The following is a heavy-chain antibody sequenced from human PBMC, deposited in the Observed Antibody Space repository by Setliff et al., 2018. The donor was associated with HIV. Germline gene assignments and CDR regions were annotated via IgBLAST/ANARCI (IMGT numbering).Heavy chain of an antibody. V-gene: IGHV4-39*07. J-gene: IGHJ6*02. CDR1: GVSISTTDYY. CDR3: ARGAFIGYGWSCFGMDV. Sequence: PSETLSLTCYVSGVSISTTDYYWAWIRQPPGKGLEWIGSISYTEGSFDNASFESRVTMSVDSSKNHFSLKMTSVTAADTAVYYCARGAFIGYGWSCFGMDVWGQGTTVTVSS. CDR2: ISYTEGS. D-gene: IGHD3-22*01.